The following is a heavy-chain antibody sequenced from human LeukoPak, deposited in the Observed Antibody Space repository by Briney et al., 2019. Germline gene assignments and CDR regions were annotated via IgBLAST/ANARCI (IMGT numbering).Heavy chain of an antibody. J-gene: IGHJ4*02. CDR2: INHSGST. Sequence: SETLSLTCAVYGGSFSGYYWSWIRQPPGKGLEWIGEINHSGSTNYNPSLKSRVTISVDTSKNQFSLKLGSVTAADTAVYYCARVGPTRGFPRSNYYGSGSYFAYWGQGTLVTVSS. CDR3: ARVGPTRGFPRSNYYGSGSYFAY. CDR1: GGSFSGYY. D-gene: IGHD3-10*01. V-gene: IGHV4-34*01.